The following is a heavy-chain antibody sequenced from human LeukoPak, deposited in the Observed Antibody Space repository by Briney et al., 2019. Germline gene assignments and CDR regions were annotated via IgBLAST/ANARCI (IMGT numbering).Heavy chain of an antibody. V-gene: IGHV4-39*01. CDR3: ARHVGSDDFWSGYPQLATYYFDY. CDR1: AGSISSSSYY. J-gene: IGHJ4*02. CDR2: IYYSGST. D-gene: IGHD3-3*01. Sequence: PSETLSLTCTASAGSISSSSYYWGWIRQPPGKGLEWIGSIYYSGSTYYNPSLKSRVTISVDTSKNQISLKLSSVTAADTAVYYCARHVGSDDFWSGYPQLATYYFDYWGQGTLVTVSS.